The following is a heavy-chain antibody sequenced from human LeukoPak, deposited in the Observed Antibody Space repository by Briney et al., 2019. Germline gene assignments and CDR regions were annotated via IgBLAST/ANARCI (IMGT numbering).Heavy chain of an antibody. CDR1: GFTFNTYS. V-gene: IGHV3-21*01. CDR2: ISSHSRDI. D-gene: IGHD6-6*01. Sequence: GGSLRLSCAASGFTFNTYSMNWVRQAPGKGLEWVSSISSHSRDIYYADSVKGRFTISRYNAKNSLHLQMNSLRAEDTAVYYCARDDRDISSFRFDYWGHGILVTVSS. CDR3: ARDDRDISSFRFDY. J-gene: IGHJ4*01.